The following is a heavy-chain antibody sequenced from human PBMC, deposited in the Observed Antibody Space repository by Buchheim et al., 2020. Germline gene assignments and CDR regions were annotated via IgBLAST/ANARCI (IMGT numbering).Heavy chain of an antibody. J-gene: IGHJ4*02. CDR3: AKWPFWEVDTAMVHPGGGDY. CDR1: GGSISSGDYY. D-gene: IGHD5-18*01. CDR2: IYYSGST. Sequence: QVQLQESGPGLVKPSQTLSLTCTVSGGSISSGDYYWSWIRQPPGKGLEWIGYIYYSGSTYYNPSLKSRITISVDTSKNQFSLKLSSVTAADTAVYYCAKWPFWEVDTAMVHPGGGDYWGQGTL. V-gene: IGHV4-30-4*01.